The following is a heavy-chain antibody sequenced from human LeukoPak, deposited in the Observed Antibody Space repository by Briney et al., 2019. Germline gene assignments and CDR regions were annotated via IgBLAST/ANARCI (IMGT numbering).Heavy chain of an antibody. J-gene: IGHJ4*02. CDR2: IYTSGST. CDR1: GGSISSGSYY. CDR3: ASEYSSSSPFDY. Sequence: SETLSLTCTVSGGSISSGSYYWSWIRQPAGKGLEWIGRIYTSGSTNYNPSLKSRVTISVDTSKNQFSLKLSSVTAADTAVYYCASEYSSSSPFDYWGLGTLVTVSS. D-gene: IGHD6-13*01. V-gene: IGHV4-61*02.